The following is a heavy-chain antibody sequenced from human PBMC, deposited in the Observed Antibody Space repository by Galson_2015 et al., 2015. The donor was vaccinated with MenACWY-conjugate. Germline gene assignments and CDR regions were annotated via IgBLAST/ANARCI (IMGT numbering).Heavy chain of an antibody. CDR2: IYYSGST. D-gene: IGHD6-13*01. J-gene: IGHJ4*02. CDR3: ARQRAAAGYYFDY. Sequence: ATLSLTCTVSGGSISSYYWCWLRPPRGGGLGWIGYIYYSGSTNYNPSLKGRVTISVDTSKNQFYLKVSSVTAADTAVYYCARQRAAAGYYFDYWGQGTLVTVSS. CDR1: GGSISSYY. V-gene: IGHV4-59*08.